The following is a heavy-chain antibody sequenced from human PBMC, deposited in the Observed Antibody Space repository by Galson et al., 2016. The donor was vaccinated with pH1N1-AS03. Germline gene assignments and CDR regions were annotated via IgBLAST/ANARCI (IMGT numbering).Heavy chain of an antibody. V-gene: IGHV3-64*01. CDR3: ARGPGSYSNYWFPPPDY. D-gene: IGHD6-13*01. CDR1: GFTFSSYA. Sequence: SLRLSCAAAGFTFSSYAMYWVRQAPGKGLEYVSAISGNGVSTYYANSVKGRFTISRDNSKNTLYLQTGSLRAGGMAVYYCARGPGSYSNYWFPPPDYWGQGTLVTVSS. J-gene: IGHJ4*02. CDR2: ISGNGVST.